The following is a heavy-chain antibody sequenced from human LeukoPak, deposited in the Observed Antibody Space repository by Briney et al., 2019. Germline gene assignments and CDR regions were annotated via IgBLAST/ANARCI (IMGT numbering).Heavy chain of an antibody. CDR1: GFTFSSYA. CDR2: ISYDGSNK. V-gene: IGHV3-30-3*01. J-gene: IGHJ4*02. CDR3: AREGRRVPGVMDY. D-gene: IGHD3-10*01. Sequence: GRSLRLSCAASGFTFSSYAVHWVRQAPGKGLEWVAVISYDGSNKYYADSVKGRFTISRDNSKNTLYLQMNSLRAEDTAVYYCAREGRRVPGVMDYWGQGTLVTVSS.